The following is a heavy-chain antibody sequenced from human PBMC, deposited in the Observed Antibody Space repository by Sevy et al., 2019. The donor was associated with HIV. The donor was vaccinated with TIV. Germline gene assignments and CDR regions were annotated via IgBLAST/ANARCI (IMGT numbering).Heavy chain of an antibody. CDR1: GFPFGSNI. CDR2: ITSNGLST. J-gene: IGHJ4*02. D-gene: IGHD3-10*01. V-gene: IGHV3-64D*06. CDR3: VKYRGLTQDFDY. Sequence: GGSLRLSCSASGFPFGSNIMGWVRQAPGKRLEYVSGITSNGLSTHYVPSVKGRFSISRDNSKNTMYLQMSSLRPEDTAVYYCVKYRGLTQDFDYWGQGTLVTVSS.